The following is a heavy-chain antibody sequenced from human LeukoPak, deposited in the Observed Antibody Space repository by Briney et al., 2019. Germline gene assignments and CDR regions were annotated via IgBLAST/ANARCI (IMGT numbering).Heavy chain of an antibody. CDR3: ARDLSGYDWYYFDY. D-gene: IGHD5-12*01. J-gene: IGHJ4*02. Sequence: PSETLSLTCTVSGDSINSGSYYWVWIRQPPGKGLEWIGSIYYSGSTYYSPSLKSRVTISVDTSKIQFSLRLSSVTAADTAVYYCARDLSGYDWYYFDYWGQGTLVTVSS. CDR2: IYYSGST. CDR1: GDSINSGSYY. V-gene: IGHV4-39*07.